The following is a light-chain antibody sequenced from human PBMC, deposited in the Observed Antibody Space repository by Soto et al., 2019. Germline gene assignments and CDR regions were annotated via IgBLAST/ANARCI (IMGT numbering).Light chain of an antibody. V-gene: IGLV2-8*01. CDR2: EVN. J-gene: IGLJ1*01. CDR1: SSDVGGYNY. Sequence: QSVLTQPPSASGSPGQSVTISCTGTSSDVGGYNYVSWYQQHPGKAPKLMIYEVNKRPSGVPDRFSGSKSGNTASLTVSGLLVEDESDNYCGSYAGSNDCYVFGTGTTVTVL. CDR3: GSYAGSNDCYV.